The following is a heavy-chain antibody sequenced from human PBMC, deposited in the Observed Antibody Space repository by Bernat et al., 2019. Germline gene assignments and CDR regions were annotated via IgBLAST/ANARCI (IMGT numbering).Heavy chain of an antibody. Sequence: QVQLVESGGGVVQPGRSLRLSCAASGFTFSSYGMHWVRQAPGKGLEWVAVIWDDGSNKYYSDSVKGRFTISRDNSKDTLYLQMNSLRAEDTAVYYCARDLCSGGSCYSWAGWFDPWGQGTLVTVSS. V-gene: IGHV3-33*01. J-gene: IGHJ5*02. CDR2: IWDDGSNK. D-gene: IGHD2-15*01. CDR3: ARDLCSGGSCYSWAGWFDP. CDR1: GFTFSSYG.